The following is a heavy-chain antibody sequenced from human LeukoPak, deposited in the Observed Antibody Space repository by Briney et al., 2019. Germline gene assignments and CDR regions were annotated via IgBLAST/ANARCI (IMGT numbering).Heavy chain of an antibody. Sequence: GGSLRLSCAASGFTFSAYSMNWVRQAPGKGLDWVSYISSRSFTIYYADSVKGRFTISRDNAKNSLSLEMNCLRDEDTAVYYCARSVIAVAGYDAFDIWGQGTVVTVSA. D-gene: IGHD6-19*01. CDR1: GFTFSAYS. CDR3: ARSVIAVAGYDAFDI. V-gene: IGHV3-48*02. CDR2: ISSRSFTI. J-gene: IGHJ3*02.